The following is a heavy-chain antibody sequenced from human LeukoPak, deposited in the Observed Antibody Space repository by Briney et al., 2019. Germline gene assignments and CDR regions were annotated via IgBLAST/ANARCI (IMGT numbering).Heavy chain of an antibody. J-gene: IGHJ4*02. CDR3: AKGGDGSYYSRADC. V-gene: IGHV3-23*01. D-gene: IGHD2-15*01. CDR2: IGGSASGT. Sequence: GGSLRLSCAPSGFTFSSYTMSWVRQAPGKGLEWVSTIGGSASGTFYSDSVKGRFTISRDNSKNTLYLQMNSLRAEDTAVYYCAKGGDGSYYSRADCWGQGTLVTVTS. CDR1: GFTFSSYT.